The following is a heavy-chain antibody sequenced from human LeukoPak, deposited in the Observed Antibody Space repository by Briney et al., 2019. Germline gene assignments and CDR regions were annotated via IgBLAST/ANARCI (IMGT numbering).Heavy chain of an antibody. CDR2: ISGSGGST. D-gene: IGHD5-12*01. CDR3: AKDRTRGYSGYFDY. CDR1: GGSFSGYY. V-gene: IGHV3-23*01. J-gene: IGHJ4*02. Sequence: ETLSLTCAVYGGSFSGYYWGWIRQPPGKGLEWVSAISGSGGSTYYADSVKGRFTISRDNSKNTLYLQMNSLRAEDTAVYYCAKDRTRGYSGYFDYWGQGTLVTVSS.